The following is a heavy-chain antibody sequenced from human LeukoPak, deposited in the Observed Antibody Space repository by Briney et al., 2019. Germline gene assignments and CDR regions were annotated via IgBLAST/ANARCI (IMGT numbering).Heavy chain of an antibody. CDR3: ARTRGYSYGPPFDF. CDR2: IDPSDSYT. D-gene: IGHD5-18*01. CDR1: GXSLTNYS. J-gene: IGHJ4*02. V-gene: IGHV5-10-1*01. Sequence: GESLKISFKGSGXSLTNYSITWVRQMPGKDLEWMQRIDPSDSYTNYSPSFQGHVTISDDKSINIAYLQWSSLKASDTAMYYCARTRGYSYGPPFDFWGQGTLVTVSS.